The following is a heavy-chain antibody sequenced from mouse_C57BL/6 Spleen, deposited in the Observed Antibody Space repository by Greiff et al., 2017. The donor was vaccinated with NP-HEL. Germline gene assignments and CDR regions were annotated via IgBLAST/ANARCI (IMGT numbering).Heavy chain of an antibody. CDR3: TRKRLLRPWYFDV. V-gene: IGHV1-15*01. J-gene: IGHJ1*03. CDR1: GYTFTDYE. CDR2: IDPETGGT. D-gene: IGHD2-3*01. Sequence: VQLQQSGAELVRPGASVTLSCKASGYTFTDYEMHWVKQTPVHGLEWIGAIDPETGGTAYNQKFKGKAILTADKSSSTAYMELRSLTSEDSAVYYCTRKRLLRPWYFDVWGTGTTVTVSS.